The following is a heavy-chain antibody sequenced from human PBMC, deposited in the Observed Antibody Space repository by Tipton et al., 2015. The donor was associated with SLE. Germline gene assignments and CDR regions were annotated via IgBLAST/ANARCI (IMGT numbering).Heavy chain of an antibody. V-gene: IGHV3-11*04. CDR2: IAISETTT. J-gene: IGHJ4*02. CDR1: GFSFRNHA. D-gene: IGHD6-13*01. CDR3: ARGDRSTWTFDY. Sequence: GSLRLSCEASGFSFRNHAMSWVRQAPGQGLQWVSSIAISETTTYYADSVRGRFTISRDNAKNSLSLQMNSLRAEDTAVYYCARGDRSTWTFDYWGQGTLVTVSS.